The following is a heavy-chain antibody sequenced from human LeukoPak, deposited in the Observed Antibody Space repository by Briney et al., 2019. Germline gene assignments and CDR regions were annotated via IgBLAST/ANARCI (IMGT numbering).Heavy chain of an antibody. CDR2: ISSSSAYK. V-gene: IGHV3-21*01. CDR1: GFTFSSYT. CDR3: ARRFLNSLDI. D-gene: IGHD4-23*01. Sequence: GGSLRLSCAASGFTFSSYTMNWVRQAPGKGLEWVSSISSSSAYKYYADSVKGRFTISRDNAKNSLYLQLNSLRAEDTALYFCARRFLNSLDIWGQGTMVVGSS. J-gene: IGHJ3*02.